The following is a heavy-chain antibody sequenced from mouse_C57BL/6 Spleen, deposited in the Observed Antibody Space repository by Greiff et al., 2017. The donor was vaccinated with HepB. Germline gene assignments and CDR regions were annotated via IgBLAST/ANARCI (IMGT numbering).Heavy chain of an antibody. D-gene: IGHD2-4*01. Sequence: QVQLQQSGPELVKPGASVKISCKASGYAFSSSWMNWVKQRPGKGLEWIGRIYPGDGDTNYNGKFKGKATLTADKSSSTAYMQLSSLTSEDSAVYFCARGGLRRTDYWYFDVWGTGTTVTVSS. CDR3: ARGGLRRTDYWYFDV. CDR2: IYPGDGDT. J-gene: IGHJ1*03. CDR1: GYAFSSSW. V-gene: IGHV1-82*01.